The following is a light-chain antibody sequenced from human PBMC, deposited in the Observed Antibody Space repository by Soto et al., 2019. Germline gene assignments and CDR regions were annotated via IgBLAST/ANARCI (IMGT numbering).Light chain of an antibody. CDR3: QQYGSSPRT. CDR2: GTS. Sequence: IVLTQSPGTLSVSPGEGATLSCKASQSVRRNYLAWYQQEPGQPPMLLIYGTSNRAIGIPDRFSGSGSGTDFTLPISRLEPEDFAVYYCQQYGSSPRTFGPGTKVDIK. V-gene: IGKV3-20*01. CDR1: QSVRRNY. J-gene: IGKJ3*01.